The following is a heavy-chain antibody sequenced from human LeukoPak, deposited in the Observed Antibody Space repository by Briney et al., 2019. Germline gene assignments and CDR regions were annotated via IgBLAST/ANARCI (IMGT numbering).Heavy chain of an antibody. CDR1: GGTFSSYA. Sequence: ASVKVSCKASGGTFSSYAISWVRQAPGQGLEWMGGIIPIFGTANYAQKFQGRVTITADESASTAYMEPSSLRSEDTAVYYCARESCSSTSCYVRRYNWFDPWGQGTLVTVSS. CDR2: IIPIFGTA. D-gene: IGHD2-2*01. V-gene: IGHV1-69*13. J-gene: IGHJ5*02. CDR3: ARESCSSTSCYVRRYNWFDP.